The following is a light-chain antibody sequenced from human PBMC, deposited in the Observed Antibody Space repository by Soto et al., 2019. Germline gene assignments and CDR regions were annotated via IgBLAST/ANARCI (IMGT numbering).Light chain of an antibody. J-gene: IGKJ4*01. V-gene: IGKV3-11*01. CDR1: QSVSSY. CDR2: DAS. Sequence: EIVLTQSPATLSLSPGEGATLSCRASQSVSSYLAWYQEKPGQAPRLLIYDASNRATGIPARFSGSGSGTDFTLTISSLESEDVAVYYCQQRSNWPSTFGGGTKVEIK. CDR3: QQRSNWPST.